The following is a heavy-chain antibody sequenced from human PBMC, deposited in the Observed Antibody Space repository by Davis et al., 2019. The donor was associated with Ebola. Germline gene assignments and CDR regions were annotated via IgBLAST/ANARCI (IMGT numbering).Heavy chain of an antibody. D-gene: IGHD2-2*01. V-gene: IGHV4-34*09. J-gene: IGHJ4*02. CDR2: IYYSGST. CDR3: ARAEDVVVAFDY. CDR1: GGSFSGYY. Sequence: MPSETLSLTCAVYGGSFSGYYWSWIRQPPGKGLEWIGYIYYSGSTYYNPSLKSRVTISVDTSKNQFSLKLSSVTAADTAVYYCARAEDVVVAFDYWGQGTLVTVSS.